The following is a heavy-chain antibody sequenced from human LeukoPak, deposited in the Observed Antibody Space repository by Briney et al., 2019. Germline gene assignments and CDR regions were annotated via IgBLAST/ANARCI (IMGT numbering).Heavy chain of an antibody. J-gene: IGHJ5*02. V-gene: IGHV4-34*01. CDR1: GGSFSDFY. CDR2: INHSGST. D-gene: IGHD3-10*01. Sequence: SETLSLTCAVYGGSFSDFYWGWIRQSPEKGLEWIGEINHSGSTVYNPSLKSRVTISVDTSKSQLFLKLNSVTAADTAMYYCAPNRDNWFDPWGQGTLVTVSS. CDR3: APNRDNWFDP.